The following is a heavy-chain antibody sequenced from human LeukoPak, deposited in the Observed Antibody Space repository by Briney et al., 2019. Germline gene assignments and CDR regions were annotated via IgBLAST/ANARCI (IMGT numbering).Heavy chain of an antibody. CDR1: GFTFSSYS. J-gene: IGHJ4*02. Sequence: GGSLRLSCAASGFTFSSYSMNWVRQAPGKGLEWVSSISSSSSYIYYADSVKGRFTISRDNAKNSLHLQMNSLRAEDTAVYYCAREAMVRGVIIRPFDYWGQGTLVTVSS. CDR3: AREAMVRGVIIRPFDY. V-gene: IGHV3-21*01. D-gene: IGHD3-10*01. CDR2: ISSSSSYI.